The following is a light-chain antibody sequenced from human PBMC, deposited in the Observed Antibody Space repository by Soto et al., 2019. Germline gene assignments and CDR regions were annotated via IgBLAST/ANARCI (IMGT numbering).Light chain of an antibody. J-gene: IGKJ4*01. CDR2: AAS. Sequence: DIQMTPSPSSLSASVGDRVTITCRASQGIGTDLAWYQQKPGKAPKRLIYAASTLQSGVPSRFSGSGSGTEFTLTISSLQPEDFAAYYCLQHKSYPSLTCGGGTKVEIK. CDR3: LQHKSYPSLT. CDR1: QGIGTD. V-gene: IGKV1-17*01.